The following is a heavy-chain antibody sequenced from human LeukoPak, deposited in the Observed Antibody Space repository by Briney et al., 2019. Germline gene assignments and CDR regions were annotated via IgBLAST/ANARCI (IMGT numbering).Heavy chain of an antibody. CDR1: GFTFSSYW. D-gene: IGHD3-16*01. CDR3: TTHRGEWVLDF. J-gene: IGHJ4*02. Sequence: GGSLTLSCSASGFTFSSYWMHWVRQALGKGLMWVSRISPDGSTTLYADSVKGRFTISRDNAKNTLYLQMNSLGAEDTAVYYCTTHRGEWVLDFRGQGSLVTVSS. V-gene: IGHV3-74*03. CDR2: ISPDGSTT.